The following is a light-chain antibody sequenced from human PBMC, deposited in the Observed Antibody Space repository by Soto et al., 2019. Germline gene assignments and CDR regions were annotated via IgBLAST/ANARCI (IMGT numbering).Light chain of an antibody. CDR2: DAS. CDR3: QQRSNWPLT. J-gene: IGKJ4*01. V-gene: IGKV3-11*01. Sequence: EIVLTQSPATLSLSPGERATLSCRASQTVSSYLAWYQRKPGQAPRLLIYDASNRATGIPARFSGSGSWTDYTLTISRLEPDDFAVYYWQQRSNWPLTFGGGTKVEIK. CDR1: QTVSSY.